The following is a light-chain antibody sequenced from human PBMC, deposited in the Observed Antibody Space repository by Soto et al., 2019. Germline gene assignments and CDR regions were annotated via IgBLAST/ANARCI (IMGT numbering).Light chain of an antibody. CDR3: SSFAGSNNFGV. J-gene: IGLJ1*01. CDR1: SSDVGGYNY. CDR2: EVS. V-gene: IGLV2-8*01. Sequence: QSVLTQPPSASGSPGQSVTISCTGTSSDVGGYNYVSWYQRHPGKAPKLIIFEVSRRPSGVPDRFSGSKSGKTASLTVSGLQAEDEADYYCSSFAGSNNFGVFGTGTKVTVL.